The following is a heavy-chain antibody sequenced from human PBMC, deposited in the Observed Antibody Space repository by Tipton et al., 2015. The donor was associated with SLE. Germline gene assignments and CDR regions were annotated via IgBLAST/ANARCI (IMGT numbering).Heavy chain of an antibody. V-gene: IGHV3-15*01. CDR1: GFNFSNYA. J-gene: IGHJ4*01. D-gene: IGHD3-3*01. Sequence: SLRLSCVASGFNFSNYATSWVRQPPGKGLEWVGRIKSKTDGGATDYAAPVKGRFTISRDDSKNTLYLQMNSLKTEDSAVYYCTSDGSECDYCGLGTLVIVSS. CDR2: IKSKTDGGAT. CDR3: TSDGSECDY.